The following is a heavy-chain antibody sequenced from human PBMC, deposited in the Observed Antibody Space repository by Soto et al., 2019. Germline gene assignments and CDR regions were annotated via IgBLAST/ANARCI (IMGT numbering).Heavy chain of an antibody. Sequence: GASVKVSCKASGYTFTSYGISWVRQAPGQGFEWMGWISAYNGNTNYAQKLQGRVTMTTDTSTSTAYMELRSLRSDDTAVYYCTRSNWNDVGYYFDVMDVWGQGTTVTVSS. D-gene: IGHD1-1*01. V-gene: IGHV1-18*01. CDR3: TRSNWNDVGYYFDVMDV. J-gene: IGHJ6*02. CDR1: GYTFTSYG. CDR2: ISAYNGNT.